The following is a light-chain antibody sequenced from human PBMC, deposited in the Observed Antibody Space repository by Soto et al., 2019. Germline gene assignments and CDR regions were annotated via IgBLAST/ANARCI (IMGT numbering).Light chain of an antibody. CDR2: EVF. Sequence: QSVLTQPASVSASPGQSISISCTGTSNDIGAFDYVSWYQQHPGKAPKLIIFEVFNRPSGVSTRFSGSKSGSTASLTISGLQAEDEADYFCSSYTTNSAHVFGGGTKATVL. J-gene: IGLJ2*01. CDR1: SNDIGAFDY. CDR3: SSYTTNSAHV. V-gene: IGLV2-14*01.